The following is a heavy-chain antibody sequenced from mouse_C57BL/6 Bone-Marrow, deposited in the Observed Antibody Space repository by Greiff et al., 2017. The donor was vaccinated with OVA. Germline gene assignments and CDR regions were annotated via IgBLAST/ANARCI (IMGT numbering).Heavy chain of an antibody. CDR1: GFTFSDYY. J-gene: IGHJ4*01. D-gene: IGHD1-1*01. CDR3: ARENDYGSDYAMDY. CDR2: INYDGSST. V-gene: IGHV5-16*01. Sequence: EVKLMESEGGLVQPGSSMKLSCTASGFTFSDYYMAWVRQVPEKGLEWVANINYDGSSTYYLDSLKSRFIISRDNAKNILYLQMSSLKSEDTATYYCARENDYGSDYAMDYWGQGTSVTVSS.